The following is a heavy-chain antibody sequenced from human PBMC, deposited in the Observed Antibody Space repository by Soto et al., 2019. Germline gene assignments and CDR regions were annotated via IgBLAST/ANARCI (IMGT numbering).Heavy chain of an antibody. D-gene: IGHD2-15*01. V-gene: IGHV1-2*04. J-gene: IGHJ3*01. CDR2: INPSSGGT. CDR3: ARRYCSGGNCYGPATFDV. Sequence: KVSCKASGYSFTGYYIHWVRQAPGQGLEWMGWINPSSGGTNYAQKFQGWVTMTTDTSITTAYMELSGLKSDDTALYYCARRYCSGGNCYGPATFDVWGQGTMVTVSS. CDR1: GYSFTGYY.